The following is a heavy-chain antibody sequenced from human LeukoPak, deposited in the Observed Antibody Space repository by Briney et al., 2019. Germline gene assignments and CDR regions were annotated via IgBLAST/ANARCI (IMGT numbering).Heavy chain of an antibody. CDR2: IKSKTDGGTT. J-gene: IGHJ4*02. V-gene: IGHV3-15*01. CDR1: GFTFSTYW. CDR3: TTHNIVRTYFDY. Sequence: GGSLRLSCAASGFTFSTYWMHWVRQAPGKGLEWVGRIKSKTDGGTTDYAAPVKGRFTISRDDSKNTLYLQMNSLKTEDAAVYFCTTHNIVRTYFDYWGQGTLVTVSS. D-gene: IGHD5-12*01.